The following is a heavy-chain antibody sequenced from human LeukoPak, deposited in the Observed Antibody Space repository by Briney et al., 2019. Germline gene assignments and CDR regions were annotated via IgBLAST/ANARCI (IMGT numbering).Heavy chain of an antibody. CDR1: GGSYSGYY. CDR3: ARWGHFDTSGYFVVDY. Sequence: SETLSLTCAVYGGSYSGYYWSLIRQPAGKGLEWIGESNHSGSTNYNPSLQSRVSISIDTSKNHFSLKLRSVTAVDTAVYYCARWGHFDTSGYFVVDYWGQGTLVTVSS. V-gene: IGHV4-34*01. CDR2: SNHSGST. D-gene: IGHD3-22*01. J-gene: IGHJ4*02.